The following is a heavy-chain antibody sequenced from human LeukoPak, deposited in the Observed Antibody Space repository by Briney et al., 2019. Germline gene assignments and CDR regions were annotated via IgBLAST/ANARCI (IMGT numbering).Heavy chain of an antibody. V-gene: IGHV4-59*01. J-gene: IGHJ4*02. CDR3: ARAIVGATAD. CDR1: GGSISSYY. CDR2: IYCIGST. D-gene: IGHD1-26*01. Sequence: KPSETLSLTCTVSGGSISSYYWSWLRQPPGKGVEWIGYIYCIGSTNYNPSLKSRVTISVDTSKNQFSLKLSSATAADTAVYYCARAIVGATADWGQGTLVTVSS.